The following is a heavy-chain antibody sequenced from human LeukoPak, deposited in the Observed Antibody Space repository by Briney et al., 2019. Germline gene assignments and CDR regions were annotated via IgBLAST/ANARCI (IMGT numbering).Heavy chain of an antibody. CDR3: TTEYYDSGSDIDG. D-gene: IGHD3-22*01. V-gene: IGHV3-15*01. CDR1: GFSFSNAW. Sequence: PGGSLRLSCAASGFSFSNAWMSWVRQVPGTGLEWVGRIKRQSDGATTQYAAPVKDRFTISRDNSKKTLYLQMNNLKTEDTAVYYCTTEYYDSGSDIDGWVKGTTVTVSS. J-gene: IGHJ6*03. CDR2: IKRQSDGATT.